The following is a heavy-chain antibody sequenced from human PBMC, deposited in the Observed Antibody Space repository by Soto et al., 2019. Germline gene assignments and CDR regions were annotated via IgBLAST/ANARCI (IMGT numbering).Heavy chain of an antibody. CDR3: ARDYGGALLGDAFDI. Sequence: PSETLSLTCAVSGGSISSGGYSWSWIRQPPGKGLEWIGYIYHSGSTYYNPSLKSRVTISVDTSKNQFSLKLSSVTAADTAVYYCARDYGGALLGDAFDIWGQGTMVTVSS. CDR2: IYHSGST. D-gene: IGHD4-17*01. V-gene: IGHV4-30-2*01. J-gene: IGHJ3*02. CDR1: GGSISSGGYS.